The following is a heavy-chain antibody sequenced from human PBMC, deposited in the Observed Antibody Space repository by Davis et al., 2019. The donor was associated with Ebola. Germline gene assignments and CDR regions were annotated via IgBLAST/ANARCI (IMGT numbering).Heavy chain of an antibody. V-gene: IGHV1-18*04. CDR2: ISPYNGIK. CDR1: GYAFSTYG. Sequence: ASVKVSCKASGYAFSTYGLSWVRQAPGQGLEWMGWISPYNGIKEYAQNLQGRVTLTTDTSTRTAYMELRSLRSDDTAVYYCARRPMVRVKNYYYYYGMDVWGKGTTVTVSS. D-gene: IGHD3-10*01. J-gene: IGHJ6*04. CDR3: ARRPMVRVKNYYYYYGMDV.